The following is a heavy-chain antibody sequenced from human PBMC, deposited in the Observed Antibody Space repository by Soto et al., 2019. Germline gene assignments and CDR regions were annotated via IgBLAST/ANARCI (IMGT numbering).Heavy chain of an antibody. CDR1: GFAFSTYA. J-gene: IGHJ6*02. Sequence: LRLSCAASGFAFSTYAMTWVRQAPGKGLEWVSVISGSGGSSYYAASVKGRFTISRDNSKNTLFLQMNGLRAEDTAVYYCAKVTKRAAAGRYEYYKYGMDVWGQGTTVTVSS. V-gene: IGHV3-23*01. D-gene: IGHD6-13*01. CDR3: AKVTKRAAAGRYEYYKYGMDV. CDR2: ISGSGGSS.